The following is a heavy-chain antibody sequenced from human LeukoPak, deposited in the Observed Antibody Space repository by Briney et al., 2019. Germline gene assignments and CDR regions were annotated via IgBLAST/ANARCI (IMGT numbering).Heavy chain of an antibody. D-gene: IGHD4-11*01. V-gene: IGHV1-69*05. CDR3: ARDPDYKDDDGAFDI. CDR2: IIPIFGTA. Sequence: GSSVKVSCKASGGTFSNYAISWVRQAPGQGLEWMGGIIPIFGTANYAQKFQGRVTITTDESTSTAYMELSSLRSEDTAVYYCARDPDYKDDDGAFDIWGQGTMVTVSS. CDR1: GGTFSNYA. J-gene: IGHJ3*02.